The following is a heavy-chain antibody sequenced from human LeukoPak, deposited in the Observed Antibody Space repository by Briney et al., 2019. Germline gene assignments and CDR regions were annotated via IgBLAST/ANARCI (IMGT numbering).Heavy chain of an antibody. CDR3: ARGRPTTSIAAAGVNWFDP. CDR1: GGTFSSYA. Sequence: PWASVKVSCKASGGTFSSYAISWVRQAPGQGLEWMGGIIPIFGTANYAQKFQGRVTITADKSTSTAYMELSSLRSEDTAVYYCARGRPTTSIAAAGVNWFDPWGQGTLVTVSS. V-gene: IGHV1-69*06. J-gene: IGHJ5*02. D-gene: IGHD6-13*01. CDR2: IIPIFGTA.